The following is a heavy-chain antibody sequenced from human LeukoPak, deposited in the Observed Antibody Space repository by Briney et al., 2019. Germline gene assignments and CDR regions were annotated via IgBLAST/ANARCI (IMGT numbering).Heavy chain of an antibody. D-gene: IGHD3-22*01. J-gene: IGHJ4*02. CDR1: GYTFIDYY. CDR3: ARASYYYDSSGYPGYYFDY. V-gene: IGHV1-2*02. Sequence: ASVKVSCKASGYTFIDYYMHWVRQAPGQGLEWIGWISPNSGGTNYAQKFQGRVTMTRDTSISTAYMELSRLRSDDTAVYYCARASYYYDSSGYPGYYFDYWGQGTLVTVSS. CDR2: ISPNSGGT.